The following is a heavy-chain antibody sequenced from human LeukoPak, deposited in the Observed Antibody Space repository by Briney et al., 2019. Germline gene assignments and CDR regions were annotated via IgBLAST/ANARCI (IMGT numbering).Heavy chain of an antibody. CDR1: GFTFSSYG. V-gene: IGHV3-30*02. Sequence: GGSLRLSCAASGFTFSSYGMHWVRQAPGKGLEWVAFIRYDGSNKYYADSVKGRFTISRDNSKNTLYLQMNSLRAEDTAVYYCAKDTVTAARNWFDPWGQGTLVTVSS. J-gene: IGHJ5*02. CDR2: IRYDGSNK. CDR3: AKDTVTAARNWFDP. D-gene: IGHD4-17*01.